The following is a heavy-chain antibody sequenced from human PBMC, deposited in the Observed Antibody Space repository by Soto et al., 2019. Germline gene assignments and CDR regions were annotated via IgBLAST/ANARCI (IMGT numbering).Heavy chain of an antibody. CDR3: ASGMLVRGSNYYVDV. CDR2: TYYRSKWYY. V-gene: IGHV6-1*01. CDR1: GDSVTGNTAG. Sequence: SQTLSLTCVISGDSVTGNTAGWNWIRQSPSRGLEWLGRTYYRSKWYYDYAGSVKGRMTINPDTSRNQFSLELNSVSPDDTAVYYCASGMLVRGSNYYVDVWGQGTTVTVSS. D-gene: IGHD3-10*01. J-gene: IGHJ6*02.